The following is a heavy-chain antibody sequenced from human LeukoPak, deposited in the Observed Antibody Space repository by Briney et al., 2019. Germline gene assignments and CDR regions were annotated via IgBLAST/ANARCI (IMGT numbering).Heavy chain of an antibody. Sequence: SETLSLTCTVSGGSISSSHYYWGWIRQTPGKGLEWIGTIYYSGTSYYNPSLESRATISEDTSKNQFSLTLRSVTAADTAVYYCARQISDYYYYYIDVWGKGTTVTVSS. CDR3: ARQISDYYYYYIDV. J-gene: IGHJ6*03. D-gene: IGHD3-10*01. V-gene: IGHV4-39*01. CDR1: GGSISSSHYY. CDR2: IYYSGTS.